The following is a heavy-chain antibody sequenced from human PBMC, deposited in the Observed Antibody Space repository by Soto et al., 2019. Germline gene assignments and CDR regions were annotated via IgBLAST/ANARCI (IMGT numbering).Heavy chain of an antibody. D-gene: IGHD1-1*01. CDR2: ISSSGSTI. CDR3: ASDGWKSAALDI. J-gene: IGHJ3*02. CDR1: GVTCSDYY. Sequence: RLSYGASGVTCSDYYMSWIRKATGKGLEWVSYISSSGSTIYYADSVKGRFTISRDNAKNSLYLQMNSLRAEDTAVYYCASDGWKSAALDIWAHGTMVPVSS. V-gene: IGHV3-11*01.